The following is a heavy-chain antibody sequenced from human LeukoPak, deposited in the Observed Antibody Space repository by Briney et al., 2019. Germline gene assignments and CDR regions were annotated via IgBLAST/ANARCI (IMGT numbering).Heavy chain of an antibody. J-gene: IGHJ4*02. Sequence: GGSLRLSCAASGFIASSNYMSWVRQAPGKGLEWISLIYSQWSPYYADSVMGRFTISRDNSKSTLFLQMNNLRAEDTAVYYCATGGRSGLAFDSWGQGTRVTLSS. V-gene: IGHV3-53*01. CDR3: ATGGRSGLAFDS. CDR1: GFIASSNY. CDR2: IYSQWSP.